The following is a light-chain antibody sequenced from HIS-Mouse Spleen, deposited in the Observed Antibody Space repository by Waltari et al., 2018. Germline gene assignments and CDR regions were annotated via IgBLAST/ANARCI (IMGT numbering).Light chain of an antibody. CDR2: WAC. Sequence: DIVMTQSPDSLAVSLGERATINCKSSQSVLYSSNNKNYLAWYQQKPGHPPKLLIYWACTRETGVPDRFSGRGSGADFTLTISRLQAEDVAVYYCQQYYSTPRTFGQGTKVEIK. CDR1: QSVLYSSNNKNY. J-gene: IGKJ1*01. V-gene: IGKV4-1*01. CDR3: QQYYSTPRT.